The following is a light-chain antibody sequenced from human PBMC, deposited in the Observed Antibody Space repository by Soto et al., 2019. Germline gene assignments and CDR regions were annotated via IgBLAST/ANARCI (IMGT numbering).Light chain of an antibody. CDR2: GAS. Sequence: EIVLTQSPGTLSLSPGEGATLSCRASQSVRSGYLAWYQQKPGQAPRLLIYGASSRATGIPDRFSGSGSGTDFTLTISRLEPEDFAVYYCQQYGGSLTYTFGQGTKLEI. CDR3: QQYGGSLTYT. J-gene: IGKJ2*01. CDR1: QSVRSGY. V-gene: IGKV3-20*01.